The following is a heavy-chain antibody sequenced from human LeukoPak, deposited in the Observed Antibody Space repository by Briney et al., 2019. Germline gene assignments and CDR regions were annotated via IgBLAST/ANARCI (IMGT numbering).Heavy chain of an antibody. CDR3: ARVLDRDI. Sequence: PSETLSLICTVSGGPFTNSYWSWVRHSPGTGMEWIGRIHATGSTDYSPSLKSRVSMSLDMPTKQFSLTLSAVTAADTATYYCARVLDRDIWGQGTLVTVPP. CDR1: GGPFTNSY. D-gene: IGHD3-22*01. V-gene: IGHV4-4*07. J-gene: IGHJ3*02. CDR2: IHATGST.